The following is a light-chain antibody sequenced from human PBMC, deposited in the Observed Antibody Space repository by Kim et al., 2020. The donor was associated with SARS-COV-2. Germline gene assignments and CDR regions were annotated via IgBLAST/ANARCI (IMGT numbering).Light chain of an antibody. CDR3: QSRDSGGNVV. Sequence: SSELTQDPAVSVALGQTVRITCQGDSLRSYYATWYQQKPRQAPLLVIFGRNNRPSGIPDRCSGPTPGNTASLTISGAQAEDEADFYCQSRDSGGNVVFGGGTKLTVL. J-gene: IGLJ2*01. V-gene: IGLV3-19*01. CDR2: GRN. CDR1: SLRSYY.